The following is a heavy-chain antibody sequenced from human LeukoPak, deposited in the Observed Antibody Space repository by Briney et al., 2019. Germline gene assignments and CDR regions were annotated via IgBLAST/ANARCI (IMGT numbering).Heavy chain of an antibody. CDR1: GFIFSGLS. CDR2: INSDGSST. D-gene: IGHD6-13*01. J-gene: IGHJ4*02. CDR3: ARATSWYGY. V-gene: IGHV3-74*01. Sequence: GGSLRLSCAASGFIFSGLSMHWVRQAPGKGLVWVSRINSDGSSTTYADSVKGRFTISRDNAKNTLYLQMNSLRAEVKAVYYRARATSWYGYWGQGTLVTVSS.